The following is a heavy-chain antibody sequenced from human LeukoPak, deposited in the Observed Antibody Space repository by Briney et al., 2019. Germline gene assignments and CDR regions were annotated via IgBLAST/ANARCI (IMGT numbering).Heavy chain of an antibody. CDR1: GYTFTGNY. CDR2: INPNSGDT. V-gene: IGHV1-2*02. J-gene: IGHJ4*02. Sequence: GASVKVSCKAAGYTFTGNYIHWARQAPGQGLEWMAWINPNSGDTRYVENFQGRVTVTRDTSITTAYMELSLLTSDDTAVYYCARDRGGHSFDYWGQGTLVTVSS. CDR3: ARDRGGHSFDY.